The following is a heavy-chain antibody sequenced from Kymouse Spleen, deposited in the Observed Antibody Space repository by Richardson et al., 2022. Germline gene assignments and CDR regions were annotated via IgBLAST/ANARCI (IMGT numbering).Heavy chain of an antibody. V-gene: IGHV4-34*01. J-gene: IGHJ4*02. CDR1: GGSFSGYY. CDR3: ARGQGQQLVPFDY. D-gene: IGHD6-13*01. Sequence: QVQLQQWGAGLLKPSETLSLTCAVYGGSFSGYYWSWIRQPPGKGLEWIGEINHSGSTNYNPSLKSRVTISVDTSKNQFSLKLSSVTAADTAVYYCARGQGQQLVPFDYWGQGTLVTVSS. CDR2: INHSGST.